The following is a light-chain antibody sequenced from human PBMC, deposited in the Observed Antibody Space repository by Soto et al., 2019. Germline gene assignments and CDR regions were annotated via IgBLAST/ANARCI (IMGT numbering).Light chain of an antibody. CDR1: QSISSW. CDR2: KAS. CDR3: QQYNNYLWT. J-gene: IGKJ1*01. Sequence: DIQMTQSPSTLSASVGDRVTITCRASQSISSWLAWYQQKPGKAPKLLIYKASSLESGVPSRFSGSESGTEVTLTISSLQPDDFATYYCQQYNNYLWTFGQGTKVEIK. V-gene: IGKV1-5*03.